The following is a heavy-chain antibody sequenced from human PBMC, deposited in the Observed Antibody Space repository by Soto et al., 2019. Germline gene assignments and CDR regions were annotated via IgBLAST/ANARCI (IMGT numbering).Heavy chain of an antibody. D-gene: IGHD3-9*01. CDR2: IYYSGST. J-gene: IGHJ4*02. Sequence: QLQLQESGPGLVKPSETLSLTCTVSGGSISSSSYYWGWIRQPPGKGLEWIGSIYYSGSTYYNPSLKSRVTISVDTSKNQFSLKLCSVTAADTAVYYCARQPDYDILTGYYSESIDYWGQGTLVTVSS. CDR1: GGSISSSSYY. V-gene: IGHV4-39*01. CDR3: ARQPDYDILTGYYSESIDY.